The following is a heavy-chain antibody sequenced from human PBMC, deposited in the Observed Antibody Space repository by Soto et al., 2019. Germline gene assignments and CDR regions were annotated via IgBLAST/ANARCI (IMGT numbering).Heavy chain of an antibody. D-gene: IGHD3-22*01. Sequence: VASVKVSCKASGYTFTSYYMHWVRQAPGQGLEWMGIINPSGGSTSSAQKFQGRVTMTRDTSTSTVYMELSSLRSEDTAVYYCARAFQRIGYDSSGYAWLDYWGPGTLVTVSS. CDR1: GYTFTSYY. V-gene: IGHV1-46*01. CDR2: INPSGGST. CDR3: ARAFQRIGYDSSGYAWLDY. J-gene: IGHJ4*02.